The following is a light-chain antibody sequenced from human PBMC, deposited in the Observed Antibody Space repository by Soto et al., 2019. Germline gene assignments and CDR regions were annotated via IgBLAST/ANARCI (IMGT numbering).Light chain of an antibody. CDR1: QTITSW. CDR3: QQYNSYPYS. V-gene: IGKV1-5*01. Sequence: IQMTESPSTLSASVGDRGTITCRASQTITSWLAWYQQKPGKAPKLLIYDASSLESGVSSRFSGSGSGTEFTLTISRLQPDAFATFYCQQYNSYPYSFGQGTTVDNK. CDR2: DAS. J-gene: IGKJ2*03.